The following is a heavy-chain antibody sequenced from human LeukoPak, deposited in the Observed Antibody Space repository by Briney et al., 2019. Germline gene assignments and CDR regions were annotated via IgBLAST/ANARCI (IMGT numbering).Heavy chain of an antibody. CDR2: MNPNSGNT. V-gene: IGHV1-8*03. Sequence: GASVKVSCKASGYTFTSYDINWVRQATGQGLEWMGWMNPNSGNTGYAQKFQGRVTITRNTSISTAYMELSSLRSEDTAVYYCARIESGELLTPFDYWGQGTLVTVSS. CDR3: ARIESGELLTPFDY. J-gene: IGHJ4*02. D-gene: IGHD3-10*01. CDR1: GYTFTSYD.